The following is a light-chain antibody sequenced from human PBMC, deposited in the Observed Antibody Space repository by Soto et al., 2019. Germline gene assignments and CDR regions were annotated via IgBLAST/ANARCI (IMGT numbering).Light chain of an antibody. J-gene: IGKJ1*01. CDR1: QSISNW. V-gene: IGKV1-5*02. CDR3: QQYHSYSWT. CDR2: DAS. Sequence: DIPMTQSPSTLSASVGDRVIIICRASQSISNWLAWYQQKPGKAPKLLIYDASSLQSGVPSRFSGSGSGTQFTLTISSLQPDDFATYYCQQYHSYSWTFGQGTKVDIK.